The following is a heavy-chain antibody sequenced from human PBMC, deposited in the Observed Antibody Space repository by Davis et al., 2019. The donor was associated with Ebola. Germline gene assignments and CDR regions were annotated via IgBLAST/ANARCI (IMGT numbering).Heavy chain of an antibody. CDR1: GYSFTSYW. J-gene: IGHJ4*02. V-gene: IGHV5-51*01. D-gene: IGHD4-17*01. CDR2: IYPGDSDT. Sequence: GESLKISCKGSGYSFTSYWIGWVRQMPGKGLEWMGIIYPGDSDTRYSPSFQGQVTISADKSISTAYLQWSSLKASDTAMYYCARTSNYGDYVPILELDYWGQGTLVTVSS. CDR3: ARTSNYGDYVPILELDY.